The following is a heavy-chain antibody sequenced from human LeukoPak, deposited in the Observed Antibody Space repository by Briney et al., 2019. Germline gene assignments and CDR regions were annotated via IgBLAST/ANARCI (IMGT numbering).Heavy chain of an antibody. J-gene: IGHJ5*02. CDR2: IYCSGST. Sequence: PSETLSLTCTVSGGSISSYYWSWIRQPPGKGLEWIGHIYCSGSTNYNPPLKSRVTLSVDTSKNQFSLKLSSVTAADTAVYYSAREGTSGTHLNWFDPWGQGTLVTVSS. V-gene: IGHV4-59*01. CDR3: AREGTSGTHLNWFDP. D-gene: IGHD1-1*01. CDR1: GGSISSYY.